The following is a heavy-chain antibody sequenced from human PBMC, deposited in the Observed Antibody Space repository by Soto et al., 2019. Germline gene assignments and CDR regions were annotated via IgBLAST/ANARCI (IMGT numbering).Heavy chain of an antibody. CDR2: IIPLYGIA. D-gene: IGHD1-26*01. V-gene: IGHV1-69*12. J-gene: IGHJ5*02. CDR3: AGEVGATGFHL. Sequence: QVQLVQSGAEVKKPGSSVRVSCRTSGGTFKKYGFSWVRQAPGQGLEWMGGIIPLYGIANYGQIFQGRLTITAAESTHTVSMDSTSLKSEDPAVSYCAGEVGATGFHLWGHGTQVTVSS. CDR1: GGTFKKYG.